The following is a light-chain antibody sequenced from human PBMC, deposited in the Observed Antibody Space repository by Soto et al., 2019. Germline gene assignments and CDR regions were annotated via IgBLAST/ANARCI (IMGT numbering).Light chain of an antibody. V-gene: IGKV1-5*03. J-gene: IGKJ5*01. CDR2: KAS. CDR1: QSVSTR. Sequence: DIQMTQSPSSLSASVGDRVTIICRASQSVSTRLAWYQQKPGQAPKLLIYKASSLQNGVTSRFSGSGSGTDFSLTISSLQPEDFAVYYCQQYNNWPPITFGQGTRLEIK. CDR3: QQYNNWPPIT.